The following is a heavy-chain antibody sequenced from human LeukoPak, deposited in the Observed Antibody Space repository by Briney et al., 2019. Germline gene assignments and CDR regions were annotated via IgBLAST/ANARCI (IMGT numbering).Heavy chain of an antibody. J-gene: IGHJ5*02. CDR2: INHSGST. CDR1: GYSISSGYY. CDR3: ARETPGIYYASGSYSCFDP. Sequence: PSETLSLTCTVSGYSISSGYYWAWMRQPPGKGLEWIGSINHSGSTNYNPSLKSRVAISVDTSKNHFSLKLSSVTAADTAVYYCARETPGIYYASGSYSCFDPWGQGTLVTVSS. V-gene: IGHV4-38-2*02. D-gene: IGHD3-10*01.